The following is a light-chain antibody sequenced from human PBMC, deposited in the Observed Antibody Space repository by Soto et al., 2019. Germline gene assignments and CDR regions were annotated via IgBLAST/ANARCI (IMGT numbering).Light chain of an antibody. J-gene: IGKJ1*01. V-gene: IGKV1-27*01. Sequence: DIQMTQSPSSLSASVGDRVTITCRASQGISNSLAWYQQKPGKVPTLLITAASTFHFGVPSRFSGSGSETDFTITISSLQPDAAEAYYCPRYNHGSTFGPGTKVDI. CDR2: AAS. CDR3: PRYNHGST. CDR1: QGISNS.